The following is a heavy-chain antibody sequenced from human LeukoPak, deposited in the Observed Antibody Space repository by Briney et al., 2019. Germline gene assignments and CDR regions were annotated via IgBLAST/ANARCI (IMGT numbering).Heavy chain of an antibody. V-gene: IGHV3-30*03. CDR3: ARVGDYYDSSGYFDY. D-gene: IGHD3-22*01. Sequence: GGSLRLSCAASGFTFSNAWMSWVRQAPGKGLEWVAVISYDGSNKYYADSVKGRFTISRDNSKNTLYLQMNSLRAEDTAVYYCARVGDYYDSSGYFDYWGQGTLVTVSS. CDR2: ISYDGSNK. CDR1: GFTFSNAW. J-gene: IGHJ4*02.